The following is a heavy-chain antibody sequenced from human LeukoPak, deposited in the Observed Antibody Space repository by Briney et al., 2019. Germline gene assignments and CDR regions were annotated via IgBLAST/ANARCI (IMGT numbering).Heavy chain of an antibody. D-gene: IGHD6-19*01. V-gene: IGHV1-18*01. CDR2: ISAYNGNT. Sequence: ASVKVSCKASGYTFTSYGISWVRQAPGQGLEWMGWISAYNGNTNYAQKLQGRVTMTTDTSTSTAYMELRSLRSDDTAVYYCARDRPYSSGWYGTGGVDYWGQRTLVTVSS. CDR1: GYTFTSYG. CDR3: ARDRPYSSGWYGTGGVDY. J-gene: IGHJ4*02.